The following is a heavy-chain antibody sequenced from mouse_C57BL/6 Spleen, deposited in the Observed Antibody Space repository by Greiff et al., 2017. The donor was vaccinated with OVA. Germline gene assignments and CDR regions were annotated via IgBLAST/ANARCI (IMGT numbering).Heavy chain of an antibody. CDR1: GYTFTSSG. V-gene: IGHV1-81*01. J-gene: IGHJ3*01. Sequence: VQLQQSGAELARPGASVKLSCKASGYTFTSSGISWVKQRTGQGLEWIGEIYPRSGNTYYNEKFKGKATLTADKSSSTAYMELRSLTSEDSAVYFCARCIYDGYPFAYWGQGTLVTVSA. CDR3: ARCIYDGYPFAY. CDR2: IYPRSGNT. D-gene: IGHD2-3*01.